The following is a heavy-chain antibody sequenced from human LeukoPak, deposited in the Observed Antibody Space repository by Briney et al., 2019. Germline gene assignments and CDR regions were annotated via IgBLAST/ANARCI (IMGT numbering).Heavy chain of an antibody. Sequence: GGSLRLSCAASGFTFSSSSMNWDRQAPGKGLEWVSYISSTSSTIYYTDSVKGRFTISRDNAKNSLSLQMNSLRAEDTAVYYCARYSTTSESFDPWGQGTLVTVSS. CDR3: ARYSTTSESFDP. CDR2: ISSTSSTI. J-gene: IGHJ5*02. V-gene: IGHV3-48*04. D-gene: IGHD2-2*01. CDR1: GFTFSSSS.